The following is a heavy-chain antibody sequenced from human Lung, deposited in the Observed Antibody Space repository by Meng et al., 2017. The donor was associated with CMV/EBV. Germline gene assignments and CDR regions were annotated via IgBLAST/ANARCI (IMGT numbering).Heavy chain of an antibody. CDR1: GGTFSSYA. J-gene: IGHJ6*02. CDR2: IIPIFGIA. Sequence: SXXVSXKASGGTFSSYAISWVRQAPGQGLEWLGGIIPIFGIANYAQKFQGRVTITTDESTSTAYMGLSSLRSEDTAVYYCATLPEGAIFGDYGIDVWGHGXTVTVSS. V-gene: IGHV1-69*05. CDR3: ATLPEGAIFGDYGIDV. D-gene: IGHD3-3*01.